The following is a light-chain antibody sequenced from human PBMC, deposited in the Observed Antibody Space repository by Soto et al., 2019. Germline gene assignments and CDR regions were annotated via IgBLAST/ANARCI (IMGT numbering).Light chain of an antibody. CDR3: QQDGSSPPYT. V-gene: IGKV3-20*01. Sequence: EIVLTQSPGTLSLSPGERATLSCRASQSVSSSYLAWYQQKPGQAPRLLIYGASSRATGIPERFSGSGSGTDFTLNISRLEPEEFSVYDYQQDGSSPPYTFGQGTKLEIK. J-gene: IGKJ2*01. CDR1: QSVSSSY. CDR2: GAS.